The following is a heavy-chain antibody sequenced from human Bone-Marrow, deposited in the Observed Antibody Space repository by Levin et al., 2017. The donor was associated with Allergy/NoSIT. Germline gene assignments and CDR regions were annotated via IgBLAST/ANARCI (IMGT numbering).Heavy chain of an antibody. CDR1: GFSFSNYA. CDR2: ISGSGSAI. D-gene: IGHD1-26*01. V-gene: IGHV3-48*02. CDR3: VRDPSRGSFHSNYFDN. J-gene: IGHJ4*02. Sequence: GESLKISCEGSGFSFSNYATNWVRQVPGKGLEWVSYISGSGSAILYADSVKGRFTISRDNAKSSIFLQMNSLRDEDTAVYYCVRDPSRGSFHSNYFDNWGQGTLVTVSS.